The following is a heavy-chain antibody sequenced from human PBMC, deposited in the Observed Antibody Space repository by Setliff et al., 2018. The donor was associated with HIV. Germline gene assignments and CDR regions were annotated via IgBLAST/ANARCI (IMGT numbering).Heavy chain of an antibody. CDR2: IYPGDSDT. CDR1: GYSFTSYW. V-gene: IGHV5-51*01. J-gene: IGHJ3*02. CDR3: ARGSYYYGSGSYFAFDI. D-gene: IGHD3-10*01. Sequence: GESLKISCKGSGYSFTSYWIGWVRQMPGKGLEWMGIIYPGDSDTRYSPSFQGQVTIPADKSISTAYLQWSSLKASDTAMYYCARGSYYYGSGSYFAFDIWGQGTMVTVSS.